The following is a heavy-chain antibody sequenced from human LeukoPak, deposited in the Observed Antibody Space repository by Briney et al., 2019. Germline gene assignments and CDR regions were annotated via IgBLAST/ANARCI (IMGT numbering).Heavy chain of an antibody. Sequence: GGSLRLSCAASGFTFSSYAMSWVRQAPGKGLEWVSAISGSGGSTYYADSVKGRFTISRDNSKNTLYLQMNSLRAEDTAVYYCAKDRYYYDSSGYAHFDYWGQGTLVTVSS. J-gene: IGHJ4*02. V-gene: IGHV3-23*01. CDR3: AKDRYYYDSSGYAHFDY. D-gene: IGHD3-22*01. CDR2: ISGSGGST. CDR1: GFTFSSYA.